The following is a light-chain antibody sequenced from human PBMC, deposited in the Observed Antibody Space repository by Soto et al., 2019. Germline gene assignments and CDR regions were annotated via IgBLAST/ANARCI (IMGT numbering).Light chain of an antibody. CDR1: SSYVGGYNY. J-gene: IGLJ1*01. CDR3: SSYRSSSTYV. CDR2: EVS. V-gene: IGLV2-14*01. Sequence: SVLTHPASVSGSPGQSLTLSCPGTSSYVGGYNYVSWYQQHPGKAPKLMIYEVSNRPSGVSNRFSGSKSGNTASLTISGLQTEDEADYYCSSYRSSSTYVFGTGTKVTVL.